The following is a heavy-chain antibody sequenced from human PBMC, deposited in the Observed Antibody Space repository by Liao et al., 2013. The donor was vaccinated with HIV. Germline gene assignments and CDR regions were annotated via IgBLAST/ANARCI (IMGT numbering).Heavy chain of an antibody. D-gene: IGHD3-3*01. V-gene: IGHV4-4*07. J-gene: IGHJ5*01. Sequence: QVQLQESGPGLVKPSETLSLTCIVSGGSISTYYWSWIRQPAGRGLEWIGRISTRGSTNYNPSFKTRVTISIDTSQNQISLRLTSVTAADTAVYYCARVRFLQWFEDSWGQGTLVTVSS. CDR2: ISTRGST. CDR3: ARVRFLQWFEDS. CDR1: GGSISTYY.